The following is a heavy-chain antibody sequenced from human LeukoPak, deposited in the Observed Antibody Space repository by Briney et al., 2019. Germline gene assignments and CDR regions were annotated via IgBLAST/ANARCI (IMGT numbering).Heavy chain of an antibody. CDR1: GYTFTSYD. V-gene: IGHV1-8*01. CDR2: MNPNSGNT. CDR3: ARTLSSGRTLRGYYYGMDV. D-gene: IGHD6-19*01. Sequence: ASVKVSCKASGYTFTSYDINWVRQATGQGLEWMGWMNPNSGNTGYAQKFQGRVTMTRNTSISTAYMELSSLRSEDTAVYYCARTLSSGRTLRGYYYGMDVWGQGTTVTVSS. J-gene: IGHJ6*02.